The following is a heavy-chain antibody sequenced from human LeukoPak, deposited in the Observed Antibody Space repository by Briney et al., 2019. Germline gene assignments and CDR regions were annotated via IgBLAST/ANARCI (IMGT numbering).Heavy chain of an antibody. CDR1: GFTFSSYG. Sequence: GGSLRLSCAASGFTFSSYGMHWVRQAPGKGLEWVAVIWYDGSNKYYADSVKGRFTISRDNSKNTLYLQMNSLRAEDTAVYYCAREIAAAGNKQFDYWGQGTLVTVSS. CDR3: AREIAAAGNKQFDY. CDR2: IWYDGSNK. J-gene: IGHJ4*02. V-gene: IGHV3-33*01. D-gene: IGHD6-13*01.